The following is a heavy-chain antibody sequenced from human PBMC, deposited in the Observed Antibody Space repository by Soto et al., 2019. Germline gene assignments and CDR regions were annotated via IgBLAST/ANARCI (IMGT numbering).Heavy chain of an antibody. CDR1: GFTFSSYA. V-gene: IGHV3-23*01. CDR2: ISGSGGST. J-gene: IGHJ3*02. Sequence: VQLLESGGGLVQPGGSLRLSCAASGFTFSSYAMGWVRQAPGTGLEWVSAISGSGGSTYYADSVQGRFTISRDNSKNTLYLQMNSLRAEDTAVYYGAKDHLVRGDDAFDIWGQGTMVTVSS. D-gene: IGHD3-10*01. CDR3: AKDHLVRGDDAFDI.